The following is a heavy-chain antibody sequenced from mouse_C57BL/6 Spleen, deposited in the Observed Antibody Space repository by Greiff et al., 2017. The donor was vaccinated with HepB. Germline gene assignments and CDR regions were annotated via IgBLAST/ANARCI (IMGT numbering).Heavy chain of an antibody. CDR2: IHPSDSDT. Sequence: QVQLQQPGAELVKPGASVKVSCKASGYTFTSYWMHWVKQRPGQGLEWIGRIHPSDSDTNYNQKFKGKATLTVDKSSSTAYMQLSSLTSADSAVYYCALDSSGYVWAYWGQGTLVTVSA. CDR3: ALDSSGYVWAY. CDR1: GYTFTSYW. V-gene: IGHV1-74*01. D-gene: IGHD3-2*02. J-gene: IGHJ3*01.